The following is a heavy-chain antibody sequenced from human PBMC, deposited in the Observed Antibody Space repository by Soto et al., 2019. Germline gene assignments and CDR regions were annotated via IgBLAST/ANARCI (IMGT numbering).Heavy chain of an antibody. CDR2: ISYEGSNT. J-gene: IGHJ6*02. CDR1: VFSFDTYG. Sequence: GGSLRLSCVSSVFSFDTYGIQWVRQAPGKGLQWVALISYEGSNTYYADSVRGRFTISRDNSKNTLYLQMNTLRPEDTGVYYCARVTPRNNLYYFSGLDFWGQGTSVTVSS. V-gene: IGHV3-30-3*01. D-gene: IGHD1-1*01. CDR3: ARVTPRNNLYYFSGLDF.